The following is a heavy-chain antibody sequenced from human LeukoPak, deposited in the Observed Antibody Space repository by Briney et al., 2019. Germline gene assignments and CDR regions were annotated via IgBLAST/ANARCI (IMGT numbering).Heavy chain of an antibody. CDR2: IYYSGST. J-gene: IGHJ5*02. D-gene: IGHD6-19*01. CDR3: ARDRDLSSGWYSLLSS. CDR1: GGSISSSSYY. Sequence: SETLSLTCTVSGGSISSSSYYWGWIRQPPGKGLEWIGSIYYSGSTYYNPSLKSRVTISVDTSKNQFSLKLSSVTAADTAVYYCARDRDLSSGWYSLLSSWGQGTLVTVSS. V-gene: IGHV4-39*07.